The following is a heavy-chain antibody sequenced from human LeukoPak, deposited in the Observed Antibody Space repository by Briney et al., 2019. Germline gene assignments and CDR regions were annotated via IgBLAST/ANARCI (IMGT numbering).Heavy chain of an antibody. CDR3: ARDLDSSGYYIPFDY. Sequence: GGSLRLSCAASGFTVSSNYMSWVRQAPGKGLEWVANIKQDGSEKYYVDSVKGRFTISRDNAKNSLYLQMNSLRAEDTAVYYCARDLDSSGYYIPFDYWGQGTLVTVSS. V-gene: IGHV3-7*01. CDR1: GFTVSSNY. CDR2: IKQDGSEK. J-gene: IGHJ4*02. D-gene: IGHD3-22*01.